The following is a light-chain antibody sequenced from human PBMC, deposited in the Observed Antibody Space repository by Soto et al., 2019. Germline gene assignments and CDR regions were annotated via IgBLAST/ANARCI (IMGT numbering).Light chain of an antibody. V-gene: IGKV1-39*01. J-gene: IGKJ5*01. Sequence: DIQMTQAPSSLSASVGDRVTITCRASQSISSYLNWYPQKPGEAHKLLIYAASSLQSGVPSRFSGSRSGTAFTFSISSLPPEDFATYDVQQSYSTLICFGAGTRLEIK. CDR1: QSISSY. CDR2: AAS. CDR3: QQSYSTLIC.